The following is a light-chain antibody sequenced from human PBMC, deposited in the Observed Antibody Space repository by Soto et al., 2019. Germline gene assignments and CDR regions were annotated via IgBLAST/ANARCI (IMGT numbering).Light chain of an antibody. CDR1: QSVSSY. J-gene: IGKJ2*01. V-gene: IGKV3-20*01. Sequence: EIVLTQSPGTLSLSPGERATLSCRTSQSVSSYLAWYQQKPGQAPGLLIYGASSRATGIPDRFSGSGSGTDFTLTISRLETEDFAVYYCQQYGSSPYTFGQGTKLEIK. CDR3: QQYGSSPYT. CDR2: GAS.